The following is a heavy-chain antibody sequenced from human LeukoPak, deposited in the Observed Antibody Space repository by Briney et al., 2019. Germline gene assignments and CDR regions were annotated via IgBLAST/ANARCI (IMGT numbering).Heavy chain of an antibody. D-gene: IGHD3-10*01. Sequence: GGSLRLSCVASGLAFSSYEMSWVRQAPGKGLEWVSFISGDGRAIHYADSVKGRFTISADNARNSVFLQMNSLRAEDTAVYYCATSLSGWFGPSAYYCGQGTLVTVSS. J-gene: IGHJ4*02. CDR1: GLAFSSYE. CDR2: ISGDGRAI. CDR3: ATSLSGWFGPSAYY. V-gene: IGHV3-48*03.